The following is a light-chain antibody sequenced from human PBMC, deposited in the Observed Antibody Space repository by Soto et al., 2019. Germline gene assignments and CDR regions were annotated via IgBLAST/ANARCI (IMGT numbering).Light chain of an antibody. CDR1: SSDIGGYSF. V-gene: IGLV2-11*01. CDR2: DVR. J-gene: IGLJ2*01. CDR3: CSYAGTYSVI. Sequence: QSVLTQPASVSGSPGQSVTISFSGTSSDIGGYSFVSWYQQHPGNTPKLIIYDVRNRTSGVPDRFSGSKSGNTASLTISGLQVEDEADYYCCSYAGTYSVIFGGGTKLTVL.